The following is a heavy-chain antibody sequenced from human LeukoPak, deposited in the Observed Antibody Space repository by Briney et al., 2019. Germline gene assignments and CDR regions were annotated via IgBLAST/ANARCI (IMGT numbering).Heavy chain of an antibody. D-gene: IGHD2-2*01. CDR2: ISYDGSNK. CDR3: ARGYGSTSLPSYNWSDP. CDR1: GFTFSSYA. V-gene: IGHV3-30-3*01. J-gene: IGHJ5*02. Sequence: PGGSLRLSCAAAGFTFSSYAMHWVRQAPGKGLEWVAVISYDGSNKYYADSVKGRFTISRDNSKNTLYLQMNSLRAEDTAVYYCARGYGSTSLPSYNWSDPWGQGTLVTVSS.